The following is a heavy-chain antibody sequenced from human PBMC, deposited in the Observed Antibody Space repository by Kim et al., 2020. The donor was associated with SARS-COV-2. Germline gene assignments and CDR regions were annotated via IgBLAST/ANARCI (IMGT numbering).Heavy chain of an antibody. D-gene: IGHD3-22*01. CDR1: GGSVSSGSYY. CDR2: IYYSGST. V-gene: IGHV4-61*01. J-gene: IGHJ4*02. Sequence: SETLSLTCTVSGGSVSSGSYYWSWIRQPPGKGLEWIGYIYYSGSTNYNPSLKSRVTISVDTSKNQFSLKLSSVTAADTAVYYCARAGTYYYDSSGYGWIDDWGQGTLVTVSS. CDR3: ARAGTYYYDSSGYGWIDD.